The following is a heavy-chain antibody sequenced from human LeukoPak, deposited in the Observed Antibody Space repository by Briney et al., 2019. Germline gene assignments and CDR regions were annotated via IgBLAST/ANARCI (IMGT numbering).Heavy chain of an antibody. D-gene: IGHD5-18*01. CDR2: IIPIFGTA. J-gene: IGHJ4*02. CDR3: ARGSGYSYDFDY. CDR1: GGTFSSYA. Sequence: ASVKVSCKASGGTFSSYAISWVRQAPGQGLEWMEGIIPIFGTANYAQKFQGRVTITADESTSTAYMELSSLRSEDTAVYYCARGSGYSYDFDYWGQGTLVTVSS. V-gene: IGHV1-69*13.